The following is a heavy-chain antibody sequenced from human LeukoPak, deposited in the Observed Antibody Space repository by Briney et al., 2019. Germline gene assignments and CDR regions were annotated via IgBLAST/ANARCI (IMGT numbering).Heavy chain of an antibody. D-gene: IGHD3-10*01. CDR3: AKEHRGLGVIDAFYI. Sequence: GGSLRLSCAASGFTFSSYGMRWVRQAPGKGLEWVSLIRGNGGSTYYADSVKGRFTISRDNSKITLYLQMNSLRAEDTALCYCAKEHRGLGVIDAFYICGQGTIVTVSS. CDR1: GFTFSSYG. V-gene: IGHV3-23*01. J-gene: IGHJ3*02. CDR2: IRGNGGST.